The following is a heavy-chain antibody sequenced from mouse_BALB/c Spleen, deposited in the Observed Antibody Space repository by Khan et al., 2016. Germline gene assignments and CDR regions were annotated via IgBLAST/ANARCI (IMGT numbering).Heavy chain of an antibody. CDR2: IWGDGST. Sequence: VQLVESGPGLVAPSQSLSITCTVSGFSVTGFPVNWVRQPPGKGLQWLGGIWGDGSTDYDSALKSRLSISKDDSKSQVFLKMTSLQTESTTRHYCASYEYYGGGFAYRGQGTRVTVSA. V-gene: IGHV2-6-7*01. CDR3: ASYEYYGGGFAY. CDR1: GFSVTGFP. J-gene: IGHJ3*01. D-gene: IGHD1-2*01.